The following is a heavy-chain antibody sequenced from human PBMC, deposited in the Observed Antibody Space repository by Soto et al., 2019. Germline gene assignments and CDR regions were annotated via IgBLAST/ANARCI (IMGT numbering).Heavy chain of an antibody. CDR3: ARVTRGYSYGYFDY. Sequence: QVQLVASGGGVVQPGRSLRLSCAASGFTFSSYAMHWVRQAPGKGLEWVAVISYDGSNKYYADSVKGRFTISRDNSKNTLYLQMNSLRAEDTAVYYCARVTRGYSYGYFDYWGQGTLVTVSS. V-gene: IGHV3-30-3*01. J-gene: IGHJ4*02. CDR2: ISYDGSNK. CDR1: GFTFSSYA. D-gene: IGHD5-18*01.